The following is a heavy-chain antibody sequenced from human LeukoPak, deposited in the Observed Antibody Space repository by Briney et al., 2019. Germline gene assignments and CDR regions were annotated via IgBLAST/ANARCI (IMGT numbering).Heavy chain of an antibody. D-gene: IGHD6-25*01. CDR1: GSSFTSYW. CDR2: IYPGDSDT. CDR3: ARLGSDSLDF. Sequence: GASLQISTKGAGSSFTSYWICSGRQLPRTGRQWRGIIYPGDSDTSYSPSFQGQVTISADKSISTASLQWSSLKASDTAMYYCARLGSDSLDFWGQGTLVTVSS. J-gene: IGHJ4*02. V-gene: IGHV5-51*01.